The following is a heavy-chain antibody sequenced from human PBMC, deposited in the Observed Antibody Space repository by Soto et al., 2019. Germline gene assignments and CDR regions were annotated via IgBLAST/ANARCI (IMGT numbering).Heavy chain of an antibody. CDR2: IWYDGSNK. Sequence: QVQLVESGGGVVQPGMSLRLSCAASGFIFNEYGMHWVRQAPGKGLEWVAVIWYDGSNKYYADSVNGRFTISRDNSKNTMSLQMNNLRAEDTAVYYCARWGCSGTNCNLNQRSYDLWGQGTLVTVSS. J-gene: IGHJ4*02. CDR1: GFIFNEYG. CDR3: ARWGCSGTNCNLNQRSYDL. V-gene: IGHV3-33*03. D-gene: IGHD2-15*01.